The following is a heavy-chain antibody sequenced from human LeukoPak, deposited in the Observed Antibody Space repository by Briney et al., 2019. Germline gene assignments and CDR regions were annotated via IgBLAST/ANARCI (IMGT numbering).Heavy chain of an antibody. V-gene: IGHV4-34*01. CDR3: ARGRGSSMLYYLDY. Sequence: SETLSLTCAVYGGSFSGYYWSWIRQPPGKGLEWIGEINHSGSTNYNPSLKSRVTISVDTSKNQFSPKLSSVTAADTAVYYCARGRGSSMLYYLDYWGQGTLVTVSS. CDR2: INHSGST. CDR1: GGSFSGYY. D-gene: IGHD2-2*01. J-gene: IGHJ4*02.